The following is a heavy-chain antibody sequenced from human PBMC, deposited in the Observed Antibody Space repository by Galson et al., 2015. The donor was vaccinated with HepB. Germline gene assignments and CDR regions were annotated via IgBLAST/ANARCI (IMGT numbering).Heavy chain of an antibody. CDR3: ATGTSDFWSGYHPQFDY. D-gene: IGHD3-3*01. CDR2: FDPEDGET. Sequence: SVKVSCKVSGYTLTELSMHWVRQAPGKGLEWMGGFDPEDGETIYAQKFQGRVTMTEDTSTDTAYMELSSLRSEDTAVYYCATGTSDFWSGYHPQFDYWGQGTLVTVSS. CDR1: GYTLTELS. J-gene: IGHJ4*02. V-gene: IGHV1-24*01.